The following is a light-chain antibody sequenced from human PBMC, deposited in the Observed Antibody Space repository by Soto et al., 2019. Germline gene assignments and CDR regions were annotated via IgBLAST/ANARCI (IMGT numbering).Light chain of an antibody. CDR1: QSISTW. CDR2: KAS. V-gene: IGKV1-5*03. CDR3: QQYNSYSPT. J-gene: IGKJ1*01. Sequence: DIQMTQSPSTLSASVGDRVTITCRASQSISTWLAWYQQEPGKAPKLLIHKASSLQSGVPSRFSGSGSGTAFTLTICSLDPDDFATYYCQQYNSYSPTFGQGTRVEIK.